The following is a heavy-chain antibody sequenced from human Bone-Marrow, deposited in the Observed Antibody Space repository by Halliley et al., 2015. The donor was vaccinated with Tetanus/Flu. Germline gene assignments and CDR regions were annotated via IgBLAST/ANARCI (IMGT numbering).Heavy chain of an antibody. Sequence: LRLSCAVSGGSMDAYYWTWIRQPPGKGLEWIGNIRYTGDSNFNPSLKSRVTMSVDTSRDTLSLKMTSGTSADAAIYYCARLLPTSMTTDFWGQGTLVTVSS. D-gene: IGHD1-1*01. J-gene: IGHJ4*02. CDR1: GGSMDAYY. CDR3: ARLLPTSMTTDF. V-gene: IGHV4-59*01. CDR2: IRYTGDS.